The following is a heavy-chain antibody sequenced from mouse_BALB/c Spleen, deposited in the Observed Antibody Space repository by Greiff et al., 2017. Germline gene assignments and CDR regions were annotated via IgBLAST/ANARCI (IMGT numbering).Heavy chain of an antibody. Sequence: EVMLVESGGGLVQPGGSLKLSCAASGFTFSSYTMSWVRQTPEKRLEWVAYISNGGGSTYYPDTVKGRFTISRDNAKNTLYLQMSSLKSEDTAMYYCARQRGSLYFDYWGQGTTLTVSS. CDR3: ARQRGSLYFDY. J-gene: IGHJ2*01. D-gene: IGHD1-1*01. V-gene: IGHV5-12-2*01. CDR2: ISNGGGST. CDR1: GFTFSSYT.